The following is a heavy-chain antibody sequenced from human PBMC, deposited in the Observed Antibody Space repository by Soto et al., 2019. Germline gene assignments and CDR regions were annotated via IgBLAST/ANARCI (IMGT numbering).Heavy chain of an antibody. CDR2: IYWDDDK. CDR1: GFSLSTSGVG. J-gene: IGHJ4*02. CDR3: AQLTGPFDY. D-gene: IGHD1-20*01. Sequence: QITLKESGPTLVKPTQTLTLTCTFSGFSLSTSGVGVGWIRQPPGKALEWLALIYWDDDKRYSQSLKSRLIITKDISKNQVVLTMTNMDPVDTATYYCAQLTGPFDYWGQGTLVTVSS. V-gene: IGHV2-5*02.